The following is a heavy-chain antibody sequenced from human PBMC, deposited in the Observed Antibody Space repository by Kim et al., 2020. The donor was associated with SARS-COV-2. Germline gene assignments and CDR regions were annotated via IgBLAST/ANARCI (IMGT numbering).Heavy chain of an antibody. D-gene: IGHD3-16*01. CDR1: GLTFSSYG. V-gene: IGHV3-23*01. Sequence: GGSLRLSCAASGLTFSSYGMSWVRQAPGKGLEWISASGVSTASTFYADSVKGRFTISRDNSKNNLHLHMSSLRVEDTAVYYFAKGLRSMDVWGQGTTVTV. CDR2: SGVSTAST. J-gene: IGHJ6*02. CDR3: AKGLRSMDV.